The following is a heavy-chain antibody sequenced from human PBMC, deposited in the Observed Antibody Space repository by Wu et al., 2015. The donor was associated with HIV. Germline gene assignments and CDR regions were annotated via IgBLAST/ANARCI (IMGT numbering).Heavy chain of an antibody. Sequence: QVHLVQSGAEVRKPGSSVRVSCRASGGTFNNCIIGWVRQAPGQGLEWMGGLIPILGTSNYAQNFQGRVRITADESTRTAYVDLSSLRSDDTAIYYCTRMVTTGVTYIDWGQGTLVTVSS. CDR1: GGTFNNCI. CDR3: TRMVTTGVTYID. J-gene: IGHJ4*02. V-gene: IGHV1-69*16. CDR2: LIPILGTS. D-gene: IGHD1-1*01.